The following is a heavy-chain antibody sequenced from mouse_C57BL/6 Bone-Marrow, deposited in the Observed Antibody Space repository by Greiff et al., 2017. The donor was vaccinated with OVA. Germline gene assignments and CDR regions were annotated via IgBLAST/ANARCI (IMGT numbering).Heavy chain of an antibody. J-gene: IGHJ2*01. Sequence: DVKLQESGAELVRPGASVKLSCTASGFNIKDDYMHWVKQRPEQGLEWIGWIDPENGDKEYASKFQGKATITADTSSITPYLQLSILTSEYTAFYSCTSWGYSGSRHYWGQGTTLPVSS. D-gene: IGHD1-1*01. CDR2: IDPENGDK. V-gene: IGHV14-4*01. CDR1: GFNIKDDY. CDR3: TSWGYSGSRHY.